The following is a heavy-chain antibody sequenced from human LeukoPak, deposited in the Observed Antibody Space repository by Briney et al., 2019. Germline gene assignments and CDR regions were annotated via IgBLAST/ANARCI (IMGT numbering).Heavy chain of an antibody. V-gene: IGHV4-59*10. J-gene: IGHJ3*02. CDR1: GGSFSSYY. D-gene: IGHD1-26*01. CDR2: IYTSGST. CDR3: ARVGEWELQWAFDI. Sequence: SETLSLTCAVYGGSFSSYYWSWIRQPAGKGLEWIGRIYTSGSTNYNPSLKSRVTMSVDTSKNQFSLKLSSVTAADTAVYYCARVGEWELQWAFDIWGQGTMVTVSS.